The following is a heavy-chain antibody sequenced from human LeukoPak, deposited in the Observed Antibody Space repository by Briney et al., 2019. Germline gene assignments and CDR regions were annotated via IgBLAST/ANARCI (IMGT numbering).Heavy chain of an antibody. V-gene: IGHV3-33*01. CDR2: IWYDGNNK. J-gene: IGHJ5*02. Sequence: GGSLRLSCVASGFTFSSYAMHWARQAPGKGLEWVAVIWYDGNNKYYADSVKGRFTISRDNSKNTLYLQMTSLRVEDTAIYYCARDYDIPERGFDPWGQGTLVTVSS. CDR3: ARDYDIPERGFDP. D-gene: IGHD3-9*01. CDR1: GFTFSSYA.